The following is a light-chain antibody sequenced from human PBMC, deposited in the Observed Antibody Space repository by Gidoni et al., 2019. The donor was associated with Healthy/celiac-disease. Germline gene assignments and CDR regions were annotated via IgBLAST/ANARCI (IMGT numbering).Light chain of an antibody. V-gene: IGLV3-21*03. J-gene: IGLJ2*01. CDR2: DDS. CDR1: NIGSKS. Sequence: SYVLPQPPSVSVAPGKTARITCGGKNIGSKSVHWYQQKPGQAPVLVVYDDSGRPSGIPERFSGSNSGNTATLTISRVEAGDEADYYCQVWDSSSDHPEVFGGGTKLTVL. CDR3: QVWDSSSDHPEV.